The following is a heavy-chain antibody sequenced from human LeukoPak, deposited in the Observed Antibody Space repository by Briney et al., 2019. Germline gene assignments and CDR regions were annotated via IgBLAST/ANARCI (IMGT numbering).Heavy chain of an antibody. D-gene: IGHD1-26*01. V-gene: IGHV3-23*01. Sequence: GGSLRLSCAASGFTFNNYAMNWVRQAPGKGLEWVSAISESGDKTHYADSVKGRFTISRDNSQNTLYLQMNSLRAEDTALYYCAKQWVDCWGQGTLVTVSS. CDR1: GFTFNNYA. CDR3: AKQWVDC. J-gene: IGHJ4*02. CDR2: ISESGDKT.